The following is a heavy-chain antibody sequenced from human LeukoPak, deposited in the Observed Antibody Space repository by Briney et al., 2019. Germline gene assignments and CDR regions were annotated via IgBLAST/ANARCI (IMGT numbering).Heavy chain of an antibody. CDR3: AREGSPASRDAFDI. J-gene: IGHJ3*02. CDR2: IYYSGST. V-gene: IGHV4-59*01. CDR1: GGSISSYY. Sequence: MPSETLSLTCTVSGGSISSYYWSWIRQPPGKGLEWIGYIYYSGSTNYNPSLKSRVTISVDTSKNQFSLKLSSVTAADTAVYYCAREGSPASRDAFDIWGQGTMVTVSS.